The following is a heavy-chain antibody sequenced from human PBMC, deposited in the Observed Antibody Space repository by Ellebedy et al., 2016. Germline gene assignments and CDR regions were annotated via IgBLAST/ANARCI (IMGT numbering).Heavy chain of an antibody. D-gene: IGHD3-10*01. CDR2: LSSSGRST. CDR1: GFTVSTFA. J-gene: IGHJ6*03. Sequence: GGSLRLSXAASGFTVSTFAMTWVRQAPGKGLECVSALSSSGRSTDYAESVKGRFIISRDNSKNTLNLQMNSLRVEDTALYYCVKQRSGPSQMRYFYYMDVWGKGTTVTVSS. V-gene: IGHV3-23*01. CDR3: VKQRSGPSQMRYFYYMDV.